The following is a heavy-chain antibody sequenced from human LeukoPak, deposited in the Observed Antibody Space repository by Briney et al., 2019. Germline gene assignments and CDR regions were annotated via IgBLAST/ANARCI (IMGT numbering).Heavy chain of an antibody. CDR2: IYYSGST. V-gene: IGHV4-30-4*01. J-gene: IGHJ4*02. CDR1: GGSISSGDYY. CDR3: ARVFGLDHHFGY. Sequence: PSQTLSLTCTVSGGSISSGDYYWSWIRQPPGKGLEWIGYIYYSGSTYYNPSLKSRVTISVDTSKNQFSLKLSSVTAADTAVYYCARVFGLDHHFGYWGQGTLVTVSS. D-gene: IGHD3-10*02.